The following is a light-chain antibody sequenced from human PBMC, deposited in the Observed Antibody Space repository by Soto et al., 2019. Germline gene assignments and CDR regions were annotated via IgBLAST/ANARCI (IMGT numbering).Light chain of an antibody. J-gene: IGKJ5*01. CDR2: DAS. Sequence: EIVLTQSPATLSLSPGERATLSCSASQSVSSYLAWYQQKPGQAPRLLIYDASSRATGIPARFSGSGSGTDFTLTISSLEPEDSAVYYCQQRSNWPSITFGQGTRLEI. V-gene: IGKV3-11*01. CDR1: QSVSSY. CDR3: QQRSNWPSIT.